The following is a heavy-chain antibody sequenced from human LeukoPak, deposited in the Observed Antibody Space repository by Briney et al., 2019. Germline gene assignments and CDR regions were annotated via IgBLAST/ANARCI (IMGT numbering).Heavy chain of an antibody. Sequence: SETLSLTCTVSSGSISSYYWNWIRQPPGKGLEWIGYIYHSGSTNYNPSLKSRVTISVDTSKNQFSLKLSSVTAADTAVYYCARYRGADSGYAFDYWGQGTLVTVSS. J-gene: IGHJ4*02. V-gene: IGHV4-59*12. CDR3: ARYRGADSGYAFDY. CDR2: IYHSGST. CDR1: SGSISSYY. D-gene: IGHD5-12*01.